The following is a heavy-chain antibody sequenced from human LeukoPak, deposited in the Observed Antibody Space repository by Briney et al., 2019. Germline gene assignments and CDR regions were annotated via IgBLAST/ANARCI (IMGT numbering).Heavy chain of an antibody. CDR1: GYTFTSYG. CDR2: ISAYNGNT. D-gene: IGHD4-17*01. V-gene: IGHV1-18*01. Sequence: GASVKVSCKASGYTFTSYGISWVRQAPGQGLEWMGWISAYNGNTNYAQKLQGGVTMTTDTSTSTAYMELRSLRSDDTAVYYCARVGSYGPYGDYLWYFQHWGQGTLVTVSS. CDR3: ARVGSYGPYGDYLWYFQH. J-gene: IGHJ1*01.